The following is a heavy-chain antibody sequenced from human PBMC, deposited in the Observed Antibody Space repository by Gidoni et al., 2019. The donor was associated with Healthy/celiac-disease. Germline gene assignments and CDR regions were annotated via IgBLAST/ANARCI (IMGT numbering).Heavy chain of an antibody. Sequence: QVQLQQWSAGLLKPSETLSLTCAVYGGSFTGYYWSWIRQPPGKGLEWIGEINHSGSTNYNPSLKSRVTISVDTSKNQFSLKLSSVTAADTAVYYCARGREYSSSPRVYYFDYWGQGTLVTVSS. J-gene: IGHJ4*02. D-gene: IGHD6-6*01. CDR1: GGSFTGYY. CDR3: ARGREYSSSPRVYYFDY. V-gene: IGHV4-34*01. CDR2: INHSGST.